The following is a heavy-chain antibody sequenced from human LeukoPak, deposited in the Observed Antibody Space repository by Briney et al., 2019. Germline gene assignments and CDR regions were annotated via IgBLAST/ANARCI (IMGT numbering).Heavy chain of an antibody. CDR2: IYSRGST. J-gene: IGHJ4*02. CDR3: ASGSPSEYYYDSSGFSEPFRY. D-gene: IGHD3-22*01. V-gene: IGHV4-4*07. Sequence: SETLSLTCTVSGGSISSYYWCWIRQPAGKGLEWIGRIYSRGSTNYNPSLKSRVTMSVDTSKNQFSLKLSSVTAADTAVYYCASGSPSEYYYDSSGFSEPFRYWGQGTLVTVSS. CDR1: GGSISSYY.